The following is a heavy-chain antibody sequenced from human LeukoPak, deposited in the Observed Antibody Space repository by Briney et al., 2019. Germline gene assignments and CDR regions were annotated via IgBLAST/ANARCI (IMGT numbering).Heavy chain of an antibody. V-gene: IGHV3-64*01. CDR3: ARDWSVAAGGKGYFQH. J-gene: IGHJ1*01. CDR1: GFTISRSS. CDR2: ISRSGGNT. Sequence: SGGSLRLSCAASGFTISRSSMHWVRQAPGKGLEFVSAISRSGGNTYYANSVKGRFTISRDTSKNTLYLQVGSLRVEDTAVYYCARDWSVAAGGKGYFQHWGQGTLVTVSS. D-gene: IGHD6-13*01.